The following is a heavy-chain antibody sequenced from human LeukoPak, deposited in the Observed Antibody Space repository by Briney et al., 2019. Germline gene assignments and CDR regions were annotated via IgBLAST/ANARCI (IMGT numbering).Heavy chain of an antibody. J-gene: IGHJ4*02. Sequence: PAETLSLTCTVSGGSISSSSYYWGWIRQPPGKGLEWIGSIYYGGSAYYNPSLKSRVTISVDRSKNQFSLKLTSVTAADTAVYYCARIPAFYYGDNWTSSNYFDYWGQGTPVTVSS. CDR1: GGSISSSSYY. D-gene: IGHD4-17*01. CDR3: ARIPAFYYGDNWTSSNYFDY. CDR2: IYYGGSA. V-gene: IGHV4-39*07.